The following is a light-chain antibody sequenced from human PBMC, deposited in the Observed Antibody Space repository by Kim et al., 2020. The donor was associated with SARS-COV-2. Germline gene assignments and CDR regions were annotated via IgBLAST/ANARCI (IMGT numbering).Light chain of an antibody. CDR1: QFISHY. V-gene: IGKV1-27*01. CDR2: DAS. J-gene: IGKJ1*01. CDR3: QKYDGAPWT. Sequence: DIQMTQSPSSLSASVGDRVTITCRTSQFISHYLAWYQQKPGKVPQLLIYDASTLQPGVPSRFSGTASGTEFTLTINSLQPEDVATYYCQKYDGAPWTFGQGTKVYIK.